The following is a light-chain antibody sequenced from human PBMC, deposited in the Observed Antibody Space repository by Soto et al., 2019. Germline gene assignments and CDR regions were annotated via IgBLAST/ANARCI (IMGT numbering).Light chain of an antibody. CDR2: AAS. J-gene: IGKJ4*01. CDR1: QSIATN. Sequence: DIQMTQSPSSLSASVGDRVTITCRASQSIATNLNWYQQKPGRAPNLLIFAASSVQGGVPSRFSGSGSGTDFTLTITRLQPEDFATYYCQQSSSVPLTFGGGTKVDI. V-gene: IGKV1-39*01. CDR3: QQSSSVPLT.